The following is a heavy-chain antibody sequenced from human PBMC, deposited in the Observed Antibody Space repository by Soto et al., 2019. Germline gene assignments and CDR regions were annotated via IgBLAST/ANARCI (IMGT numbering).Heavy chain of an antibody. D-gene: IGHD2-15*01. CDR2: TYYRSKWYN. CDR3: ARDVVVVAATRYSYYYMDV. Sequence: PSQTLSLTCAISGDSVSSNSAAWNWIRQSPSRGLEWLGRTYYRSKWYNDYAVSVKSRITINPDTSKNQFSLQLNSVTPEDTAVYYCARDVVVVAATRYSYYYMDVWGKGTTVTVSS. V-gene: IGHV6-1*01. J-gene: IGHJ6*03. CDR1: GDSVSSNSAA.